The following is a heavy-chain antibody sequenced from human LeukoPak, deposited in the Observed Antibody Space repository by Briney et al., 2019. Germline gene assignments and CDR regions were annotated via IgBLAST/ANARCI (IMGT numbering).Heavy chain of an antibody. D-gene: IGHD1-1*01. V-gene: IGHV3-23*01. CDR1: GFTFWNYV. J-gene: IGHJ4*02. CDR2: ISDSGIDT. CDR3: AKENGPEDY. Sequence: SGGSLRLSCTAPGFTFWNYVMRWVRQAPGKGLEWVSSISDSGIDTYYADSVRGRFTISRDNSKNTVFLQMNSLRAEDTAVYYCAKENGPEDYWGQGTLVTVSS.